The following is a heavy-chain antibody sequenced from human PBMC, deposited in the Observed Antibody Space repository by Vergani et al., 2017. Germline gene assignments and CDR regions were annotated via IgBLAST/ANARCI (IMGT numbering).Heavy chain of an antibody. D-gene: IGHD6-25*01. CDR2: INPSGGST. CDR1: GYTFTNYY. V-gene: IGHV1-46*03. CDR3: ARPHGDILPPDPRRRDY. Sequence: QVLLVQSGAEVKKPGASVRVSCKTSGYTFTNYYIHWVRQAPGPGLEWMGIINPSGGSTTYAQQFQGRLTMTRDTSTSTVYMDLSNLRSEDTAVYYCARPHGDILPPDPRRRDYWGQGTLVTVSS. J-gene: IGHJ4*02.